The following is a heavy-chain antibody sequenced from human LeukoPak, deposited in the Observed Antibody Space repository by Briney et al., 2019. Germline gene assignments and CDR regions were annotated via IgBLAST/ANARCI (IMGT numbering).Heavy chain of an antibody. V-gene: IGHV1-18*04. Sequence: GESLQISCQGGGYTFTNYWIVWVRQAPGQGLEWMGWISAYNGNTTYAQKLQGRVTMTTDTSTSTAYMELRSLRSDDTAVYYCARSPDHGDFLGDYYMDVWGKGPTVTISS. D-gene: IGHD4-17*01. CDR3: ARSPDHGDFLGDYYMDV. CDR1: GYTFTNYW. CDR2: ISAYNGNT. J-gene: IGHJ6*03.